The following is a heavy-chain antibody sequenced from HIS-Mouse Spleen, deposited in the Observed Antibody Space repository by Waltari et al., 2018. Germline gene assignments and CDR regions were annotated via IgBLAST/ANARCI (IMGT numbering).Heavy chain of an antibody. Sequence: QVQLQESCPGLVKPSETLSLTCTVSGGAISSYYWSWIRQPPGKGLEWIGNYSGSTSYAHYLKSRVTISVDTSKNQFSLTLSSVTAADTAVYYCASASRDLLLPKYFDLWGRGTLVTVSS. J-gene: IGHJ2*01. CDR1: GGAISSYY. V-gene: IGHV4-59*01. CDR3: ASASRDLLLPKYFDL. CDR2: NYSGST.